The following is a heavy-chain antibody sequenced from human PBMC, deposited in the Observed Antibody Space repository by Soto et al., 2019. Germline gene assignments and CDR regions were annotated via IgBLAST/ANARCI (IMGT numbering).Heavy chain of an antibody. D-gene: IGHD3-10*01. V-gene: IGHV4-34*01. Sequence: SETLSLTCAVYGGSFSGYYWSWIRQPPGKGLEWIGEINHSGSTNYNPSLKSRVTISVDTSKNQFSLKLSSVTAADTAVYYCARGFGVTMVRGVIYYYGMDVWGQGTTVTVSS. CDR1: GGSFSGYY. CDR3: ARGFGVTMVRGVIYYYGMDV. J-gene: IGHJ6*02. CDR2: INHSGST.